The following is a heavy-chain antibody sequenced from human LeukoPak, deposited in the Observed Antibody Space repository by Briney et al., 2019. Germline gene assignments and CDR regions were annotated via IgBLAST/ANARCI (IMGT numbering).Heavy chain of an antibody. J-gene: IGHJ4*02. CDR1: GFTFSSYA. V-gene: IGHV3-23*01. CDR3: AKAGYCSSTSCYRPHGQQLPRGPFDY. CDR2: ISGSGGST. Sequence: QTGGSLRLSCAASGFTFSSYAMSWVRQAPGKGLEWVSAISGSGGSTYYADSVKGRFTISRDNSKNTLYLQMNSLRAEDTAVYYCAKAGYCSSTSCYRPHGQQLPRGPFDYWGQGTLVTVSS. D-gene: IGHD2-2*02.